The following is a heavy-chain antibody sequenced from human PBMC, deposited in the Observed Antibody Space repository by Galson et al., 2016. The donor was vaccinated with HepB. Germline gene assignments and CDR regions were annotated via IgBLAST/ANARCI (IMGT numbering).Heavy chain of an antibody. CDR3: ARDPGVAAAGHYNGLDV. J-gene: IGHJ6*02. CDR1: GDTFSSYA. V-gene: IGHV1-69*13. Sequence: SVKVSCKASGDTFSSYAISWVRQAPGQGLEWMGGIIPIFGTTNYAQKFQGRVTITADESTSTAYMALSSLRSEDTAVYYCARDPGVAAAGHYNGLDVWGQGTTVTVSS. D-gene: IGHD6-13*01. CDR2: IIPIFGTT.